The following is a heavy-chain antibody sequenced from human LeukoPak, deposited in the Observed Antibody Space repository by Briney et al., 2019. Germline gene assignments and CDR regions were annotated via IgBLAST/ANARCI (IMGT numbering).Heavy chain of an antibody. CDR1: GGSFSGYY. CDR3: ARARYSGSYIDY. V-gene: IGHV4-34*01. J-gene: IGHJ4*02. Sequence: SETLSLTCAVYGGSFSGYYWSWIRQPPGKGLEWIGEINHSGSTNYNPPLKSRVTISVDTSKNQFSLKLSSVTAADTAVYYCARARYSGSYIDYWGQGTLVTASS. CDR2: INHSGST. D-gene: IGHD1-26*01.